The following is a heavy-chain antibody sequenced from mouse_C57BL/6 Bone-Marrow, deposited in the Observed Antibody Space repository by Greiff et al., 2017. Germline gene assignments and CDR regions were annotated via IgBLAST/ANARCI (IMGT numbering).Heavy chain of an antibody. CDR1: GFSLSTSGMG. V-gene: IGHV8-12*01. Sequence: QVTLKESGPGILQSSQTLSLTCSFSGFSLSTSGMGVSWIRQPSGKGLEWLAHIFWDDDKRYNPSLKSRHTISKDTSRNQVFLKITSVDTADTATYYCARAGRGSYWYFDVWGTGTTVTVSS. CDR2: IFWDDDK. CDR3: ARAGRGSYWYFDV. J-gene: IGHJ1*03. D-gene: IGHD3-3*01.